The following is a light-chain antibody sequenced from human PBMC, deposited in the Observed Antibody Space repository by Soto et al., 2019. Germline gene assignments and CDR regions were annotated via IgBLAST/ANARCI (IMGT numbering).Light chain of an antibody. V-gene: IGKV1-5*03. J-gene: IGKJ1*01. CDR3: HQYNTYLWT. Sequence: DIQMTQSPSTLSASLGDRVIIVCRASQSIGSWLAWYQQKPGKAPKLLIYKASSLESGVPSRFSGSGSGTEFTLTIRSLQPDDFATYYCHQYNTYLWTFGQGTKVDIK. CDR1: QSIGSW. CDR2: KAS.